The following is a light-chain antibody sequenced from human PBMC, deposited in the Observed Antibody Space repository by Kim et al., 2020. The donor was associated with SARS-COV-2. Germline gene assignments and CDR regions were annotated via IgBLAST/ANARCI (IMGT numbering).Light chain of an antibody. V-gene: IGKV4-1*01. J-gene: IGKJ2*01. CDR2: WAS. CDR3: QQFHTASYT. Sequence: ATITCKSRQSVLDRPNNKNHLAWYQQKPGQPPKLLIYWASTRESGVPDRFTGSGSGTDFTLTISSLQAEDAAVYYCQQFHTASYTFGQWTRLEI. CDR1: QSVLDRPNNKNH.